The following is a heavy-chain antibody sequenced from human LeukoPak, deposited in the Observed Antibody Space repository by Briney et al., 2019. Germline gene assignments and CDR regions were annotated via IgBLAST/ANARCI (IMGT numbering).Heavy chain of an antibody. Sequence: ASVKVSCKASGYTFTSYAVHWVRQAPGQRLEWMGWINAGNGNTKYSQKFQGRVTITRDTSASTAYMELSSLRSEDTAVYYCARSPNYYDPLFDYWGQGTLVTVSS. CDR1: GYTFTSYA. V-gene: IGHV1-3*01. CDR2: INAGNGNT. J-gene: IGHJ4*02. CDR3: ARSPNYYDPLFDY. D-gene: IGHD3-22*01.